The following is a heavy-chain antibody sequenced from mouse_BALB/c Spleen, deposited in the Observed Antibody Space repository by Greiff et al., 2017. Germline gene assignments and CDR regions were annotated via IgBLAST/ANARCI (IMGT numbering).Heavy chain of an antibody. CDR3: ARGGGYGNYFDY. V-gene: IGHV5-6-5*01. D-gene: IGHD2-10*02. CDR1: GFTFSSYA. J-gene: IGHJ2*01. CDR2: ISSGGST. Sequence: EVMLVESGGGLVKPGGSLKLSCAASGFTFSSYAMSWVRQTPEKRLEWVASISSGGSTYYPDSVKGRFTISRDNARNILYLQMSSLRSEDTAMYYCARGGGYGNYFDYWGQGTTLTVSS.